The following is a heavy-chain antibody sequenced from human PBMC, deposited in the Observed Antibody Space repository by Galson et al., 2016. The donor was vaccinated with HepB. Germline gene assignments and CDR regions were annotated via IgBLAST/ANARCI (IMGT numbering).Heavy chain of an antibody. D-gene: IGHD2-15*01. Sequence: SLRLSCAASGFTLSSYWMTWVRQAPGKGLEWVANIKQDGIEKYHADSVRGRVTISKDNTKDSLDLQMSDLRAEDTAVYYCVRDSGLCSGGSCYGDAFDIWGQGTMVTVSS. CDR1: GFTLSSYW. V-gene: IGHV3-7*01. CDR3: VRDSGLCSGGSCYGDAFDI. CDR2: IKQDGIEK. J-gene: IGHJ3*02.